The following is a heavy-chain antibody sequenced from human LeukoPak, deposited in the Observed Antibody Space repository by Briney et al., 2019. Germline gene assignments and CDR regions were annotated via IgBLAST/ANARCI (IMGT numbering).Heavy chain of an antibody. Sequence: SQTLSLTCTVSGGSMSSSTYYWGWIRQPPGKGLEWIGTIYHSGSTYYNTSLKSRVTISVDTSKNQFSLKLSSVTAADTAVYYCARHLGIQVWFLDYWGQGTLVTVSS. J-gene: IGHJ4*02. V-gene: IGHV4-39*01. CDR3: ARHLGIQVWFLDY. D-gene: IGHD5-18*01. CDR2: IYHSGST. CDR1: GGSMSSSTYY.